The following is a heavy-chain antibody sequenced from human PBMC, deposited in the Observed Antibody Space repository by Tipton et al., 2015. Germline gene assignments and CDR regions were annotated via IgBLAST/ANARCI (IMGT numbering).Heavy chain of an antibody. CDR2: ISYSGST. J-gene: IGHJ4*02. CDR1: SDSISKYY. V-gene: IGHV4-59*01. D-gene: IGHD3-10*01. Sequence: TLSLTCSVSSDSISKYYWSWIRQPPGKGLEWIGYISYSGSTHYNPSLKRRVTISLDTSKNQFSLTLNSVTAADTAVYYCARGLLLWFGMSDYWGRGTLVTVSS. CDR3: ARGLLLWFGMSDY.